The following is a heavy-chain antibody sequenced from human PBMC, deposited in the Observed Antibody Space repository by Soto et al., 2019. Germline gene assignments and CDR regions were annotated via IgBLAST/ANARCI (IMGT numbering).Heavy chain of an antibody. Sequence: QVQLQQWGAGLLKPSETLSLTCAVYGGSFSGYYWSWIRQPPGKGLEWIGVINHSGSTNYNPSLKSRVTISVDTTKNQFFLELSSVTAADTAVYYCARAMDSSGARAGRAFDFWGQGTMVTVSS. J-gene: IGHJ3*01. CDR1: GGSFSGYY. V-gene: IGHV4-34*01. CDR2: INHSGST. D-gene: IGHD6-19*01. CDR3: ARAMDSSGARAGRAFDF.